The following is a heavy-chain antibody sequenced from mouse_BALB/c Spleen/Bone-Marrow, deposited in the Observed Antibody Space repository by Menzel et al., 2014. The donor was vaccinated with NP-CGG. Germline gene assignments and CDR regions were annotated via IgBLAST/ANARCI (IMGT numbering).Heavy chain of an antibody. CDR3: AKLLYWYFDV. V-gene: IGHV3-6*02. CDR2: ISYDGSN. Sequence: EVQRAESGPGLVKPSQSLSLTCSVTGYSITSGYYWNWIRQFPGNKLEWIGYISYDGSNKYNPSLKNRISITRDTSKNQFFLKLNSVTTEDTTTYYCAKLLYWYFDVWGAGTTVTVSS. CDR1: GYSITSGYY. J-gene: IGHJ1*01.